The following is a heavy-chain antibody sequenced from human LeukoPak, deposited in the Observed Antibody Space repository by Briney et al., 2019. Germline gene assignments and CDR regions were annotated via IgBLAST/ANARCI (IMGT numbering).Heavy chain of an antibody. Sequence: GGSLRLSCAASGFTVSNNYMTWVRQAPGKGLEWVSSIDSDGSTNYADSVKGRFTISRDNSKNTLYLQMNSLRAEDTAVYYCARDTSGSRPNYWGQGTLVTVSS. CDR2: IDSDGST. V-gene: IGHV3-53*01. CDR3: ARDTSGSRPNY. CDR1: GFTVSNNY. J-gene: IGHJ4*02. D-gene: IGHD3-10*01.